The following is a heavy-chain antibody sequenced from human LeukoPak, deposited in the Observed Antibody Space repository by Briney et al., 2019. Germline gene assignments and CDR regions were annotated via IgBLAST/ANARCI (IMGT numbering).Heavy chain of an antibody. D-gene: IGHD6-13*01. Sequence: GGSLRLSCAASGFTFSSYAMHWVRQAPGKGLEWVAVISSDGRNKYYADSVKGRFTISRDNSKNTLYLQMNSLRAEDTAVYYCAKDWYSSSWYYFDYWGQGALVTVSS. CDR2: ISSDGRNK. CDR1: GFTFSSYA. J-gene: IGHJ4*02. V-gene: IGHV3-30*04. CDR3: AKDWYSSSWYYFDY.